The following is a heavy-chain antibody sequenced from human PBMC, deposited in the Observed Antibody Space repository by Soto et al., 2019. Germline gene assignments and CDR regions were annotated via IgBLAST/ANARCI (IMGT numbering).Heavy chain of an antibody. D-gene: IGHD6-19*01. Sequence: GGSLRLSCAASGFTFRTYGMHWVRQAPGKGLEWVAVISNDGSERYYADSVEGRFTISRDNPKNLLYLQMSSLRAEDTAMYYCAKYVYDTGWTLPSDPWGQGTLVTVSS. J-gene: IGHJ5*02. CDR2: ISNDGSER. CDR3: AKYVYDTGWTLPSDP. CDR1: GFTFRTYG. V-gene: IGHV3-30*18.